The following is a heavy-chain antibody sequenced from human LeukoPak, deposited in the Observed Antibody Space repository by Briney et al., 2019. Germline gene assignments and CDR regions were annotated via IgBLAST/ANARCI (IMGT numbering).Heavy chain of an antibody. J-gene: IGHJ4*02. CDR1: GFTFSNYW. CDR3: AKGRAAAGSPILDSIDY. D-gene: IGHD6-13*01. CDR2: IKQDGSEK. V-gene: IGHV3-7*03. Sequence: PGGSLRLSCAASGFTFSNYWMSWVRQAPGKGLEWVANIKQDGSEKYYVDSVKGRFTISRDNAKNSLYLQMNSLRGEDTAVYYCAKGRAAAGSPILDSIDYWGQGTLVTVSS.